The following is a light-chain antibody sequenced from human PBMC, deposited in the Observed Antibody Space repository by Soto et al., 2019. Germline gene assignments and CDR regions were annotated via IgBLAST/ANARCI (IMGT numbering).Light chain of an antibody. Sequence: EIVLTQSPGTLSLSPGERATLSCTAIQSVSSSYLAWYQQKPGQAPRLLIYGASSRATGIPDRFSGSGSGTDFTLTISRLEPEDFAVYYCQQYGSSPPITFGQGTRLGI. CDR3: QQYGSSPPIT. CDR1: QSVSSSY. CDR2: GAS. J-gene: IGKJ5*01. V-gene: IGKV3-20*01.